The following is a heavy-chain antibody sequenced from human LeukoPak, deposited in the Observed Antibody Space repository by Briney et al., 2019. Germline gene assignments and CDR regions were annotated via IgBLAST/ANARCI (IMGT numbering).Heavy chain of an antibody. Sequence: GGSLRLSCAASGFTFSSYSMNWVRQAPGKGLEWVSYISSSSSTIDYADSVKGRFTISRDNAKNSLYLQMNSLRAEDTAVYYCARDGGRGYGVNYWGQGTLVTVSS. CDR1: GFTFSSYS. J-gene: IGHJ4*02. V-gene: IGHV3-48*01. CDR3: ARDGGRGYGVNY. CDR2: ISSSSSTI. D-gene: IGHD5-12*01.